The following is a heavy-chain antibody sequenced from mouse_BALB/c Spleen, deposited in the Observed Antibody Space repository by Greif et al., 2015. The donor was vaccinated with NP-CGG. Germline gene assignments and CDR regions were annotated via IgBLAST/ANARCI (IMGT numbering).Heavy chain of an antibody. CDR2: ISSGGSYT. J-gene: IGHJ3*01. CDR1: GFTFSSYA. Sequence: EVKLVESGGGLVKPGGSLKLSCAASGFTFSSYAMSWVRQSPEKRLEWVAEISSGGSYTYYPDTVTGRFTISRDNAKNTLYLEMSSLRSEDTAMYYCARDHYYGNPFAYWGQGTLVTVSA. D-gene: IGHD2-1*01. CDR3: ARDHYYGNPFAY. V-gene: IGHV5-9-4*01.